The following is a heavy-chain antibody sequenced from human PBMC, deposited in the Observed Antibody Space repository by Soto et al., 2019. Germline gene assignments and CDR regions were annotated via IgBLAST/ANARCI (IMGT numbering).Heavy chain of an antibody. CDR2: ISSSSSYT. D-gene: IGHD5-12*01. Sequence: RRLSCAASGFTFSDYYMSWIRQAPGKGLEWVSYISSSSSYTNYADSVKGRFTISRDNAKNSLYLQMNSLRAEDTAVYYCARVGVSGSLPYWGQGTLVTVSS. V-gene: IGHV3-11*06. CDR3: ARVGVSGSLPY. CDR1: GFTFSDYY. J-gene: IGHJ4*02.